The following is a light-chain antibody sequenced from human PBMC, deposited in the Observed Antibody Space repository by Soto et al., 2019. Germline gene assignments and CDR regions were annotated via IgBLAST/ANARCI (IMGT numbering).Light chain of an antibody. Sequence: EIVLTQSPGTLSLSPGERATLSCRASQSVSSSYLAWYQQKPGQAPRLLIYGASSRATGIPDRFSGSGSGTDFTLTISRREPEDFAVYYCQQYGSCPITFGQGTRLEIK. CDR3: QQYGSCPIT. CDR1: QSVSSSY. V-gene: IGKV3-20*01. CDR2: GAS. J-gene: IGKJ5*01.